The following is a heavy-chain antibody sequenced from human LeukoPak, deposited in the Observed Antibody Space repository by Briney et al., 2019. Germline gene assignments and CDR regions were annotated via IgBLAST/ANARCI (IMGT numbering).Heavy chain of an antibody. Sequence: SETLSLTCTVSGYSISRGGYYWSWIRQPPGKGLEWIGYISHTGNTYYNPSLKSRVTISVDRSKNQFSLKLTSVTAADTAVYYCARDPSKGFCSSATCYTPANWFDPWGQGTLVTVSS. J-gene: IGHJ5*02. CDR2: ISHTGNT. V-gene: IGHV4-30-2*01. CDR1: GYSISRGGYY. D-gene: IGHD2-2*02. CDR3: ARDPSKGFCSSATCYTPANWFDP.